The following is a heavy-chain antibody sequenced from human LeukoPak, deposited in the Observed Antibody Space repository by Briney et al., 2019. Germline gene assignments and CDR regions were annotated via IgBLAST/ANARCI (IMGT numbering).Heavy chain of an antibody. Sequence: GGSLRLSCAASGFTFSRYAMHWVRQAPGKGLEWVAVIPHDGSNKYYADSVKGRFTISRDNSKNTLYLQMNSLRAEDTAVYYCARSRLIRRGNWFDPWGQGTLVTVSS. CDR3: ARSRLIRRGNWFDP. CDR1: GFTFSRYA. J-gene: IGHJ5*02. V-gene: IGHV3-30*04. CDR2: IPHDGSNK. D-gene: IGHD2-21*02.